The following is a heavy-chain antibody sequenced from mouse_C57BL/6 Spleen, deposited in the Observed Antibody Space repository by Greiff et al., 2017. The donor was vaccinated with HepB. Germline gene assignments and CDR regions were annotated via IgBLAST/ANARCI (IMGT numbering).Heavy chain of an antibody. CDR2: IDPSDSYT. J-gene: IGHJ1*03. CDR1: GYTFTSYW. Sequence: QVQLQQPGAELVRPGTSVKLSCKASGYTFTSYWMHWVKQRPGQGLEWIGVIDPSDSYTNYNQKFKGKATLTVDTSSSTAYMQLSSLTSEDSAVYYCASIVWYFDVWGTGTTVTVSS. V-gene: IGHV1-59*01. CDR3: ASIVWYFDV.